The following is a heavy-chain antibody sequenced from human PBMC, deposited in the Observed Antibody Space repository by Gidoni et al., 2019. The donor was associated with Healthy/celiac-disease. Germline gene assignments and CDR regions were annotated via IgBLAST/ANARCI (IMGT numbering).Heavy chain of an antibody. V-gene: IGHV4-34*01. CDR1: GGSFSGYY. D-gene: IGHD3-3*01. J-gene: IGHJ5*02. CDR2: INHSGST. CDR3: ARSITIFGVVIIPRAWFDP. Sequence: QVQLQQWGAGLLKPSETLSLTCAVYGGSFSGYYWSWIRQPPGKGLEWIGEINHSGSTNYNPSLKSRVTISVDTSKNQFSLKLSSVTAADTAVYYCARSITIFGVVIIPRAWFDPWGQGTLVTVSS.